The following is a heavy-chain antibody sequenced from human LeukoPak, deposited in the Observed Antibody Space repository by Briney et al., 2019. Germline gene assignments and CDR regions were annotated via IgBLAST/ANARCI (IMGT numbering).Heavy chain of an antibody. J-gene: IGHJ3*02. Sequence: GGSLRLSCAASGFTFSSYAMSWVRQAPGKGLEWVSAISGSGGSTYYADSVKGRFTISRDNSKNTLYLQMNSLRAEDTALYYCAKAHNYDILTGYYHQHDAFDIWGQGTMVTVSS. CDR3: AKAHNYDILTGYYHQHDAFDI. CDR1: GFTFSSYA. V-gene: IGHV3-23*01. D-gene: IGHD3-9*01. CDR2: ISGSGGST.